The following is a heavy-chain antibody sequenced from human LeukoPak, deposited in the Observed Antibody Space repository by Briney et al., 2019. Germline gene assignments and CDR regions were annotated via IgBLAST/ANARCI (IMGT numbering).Heavy chain of an antibody. CDR2: IKQDETEK. V-gene: IGHV3-7*03. CDR3: ARASSGWRY. J-gene: IGHJ4*02. CDR1: GFTFSSSW. D-gene: IGHD6-19*01. Sequence: GGSLRLSCVGSGFTFSSSWMGWVRQAPGKGLEWVANIKQDETEKYYADSVKGRFTVSRDNAKNSMYLQMDSLRVEDTATYYCARASSGWRYWGQGTLVTVSS.